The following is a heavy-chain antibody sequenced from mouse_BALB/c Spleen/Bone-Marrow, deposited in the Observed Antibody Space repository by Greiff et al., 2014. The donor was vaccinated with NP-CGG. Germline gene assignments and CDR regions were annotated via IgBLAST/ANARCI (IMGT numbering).Heavy chain of an antibody. D-gene: IGHD2-2*01. Sequence: QVQLQQSGAELMKPGASVKISCKATGYTFNSCWIEWVKQRPGHGLEWIGEILPGSGSTNYNEKFKGKATFTTDTSSNTAYMQLSSLTSEDSAVYYCARGGYGYLFAYWGQGTLVTVSA. CDR1: GYTFNSCW. V-gene: IGHV1-9*01. J-gene: IGHJ3*01. CDR2: ILPGSGST. CDR3: ARGGYGYLFAY.